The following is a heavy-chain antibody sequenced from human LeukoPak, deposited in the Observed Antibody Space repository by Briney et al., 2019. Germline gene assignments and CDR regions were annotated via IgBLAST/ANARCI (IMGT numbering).Heavy chain of an antibody. D-gene: IGHD6-19*01. CDR1: GGSISSYY. CDR3: ARDSSGWYYFDY. V-gene: IGHV4-59*01. Sequence: SETLPLTCTVSGGSISSYYWSWIRQPPGKGLEWIGYIYYSGSTNYNPSLKSRVTISVDTSKNQFSLKLSSVTAADTAVYYCARDSSGWYYFDYWGQGTLVTVSS. CDR2: IYYSGST. J-gene: IGHJ4*02.